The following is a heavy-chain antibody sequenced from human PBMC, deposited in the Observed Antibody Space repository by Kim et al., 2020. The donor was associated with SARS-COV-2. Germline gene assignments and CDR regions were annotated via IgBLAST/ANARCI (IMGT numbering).Heavy chain of an antibody. CDR3: ARENIMIAVAGRGAFDI. Sequence: ASVKVSCKASGYTFTSYYIHWVRQAPGQGLEWMGIINPTGGTTFYAQKFRGRVTMTRDTSTSTVYMDLSSLGSEDTAIYYCARENIMIAVAGRGAFDIWGQGTMVTVSS. V-gene: IGHV1-46*01. J-gene: IGHJ3*02. CDR2: INPTGGTT. CDR1: GYTFTSYY. D-gene: IGHD6-19*01.